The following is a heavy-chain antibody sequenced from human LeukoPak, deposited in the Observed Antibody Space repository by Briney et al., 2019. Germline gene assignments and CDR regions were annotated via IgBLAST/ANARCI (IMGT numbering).Heavy chain of an antibody. V-gene: IGHV3-7*04. CDR1: GFSFDRHW. J-gene: IGHJ2*01. Sequence: GGSLRLSCAASGFSFDRHWMGWVRQAPGKGPEWVAQVKQDGIEKYYVDTVKGRFTVSRDNALNSLHLQMNSLRGEDMAVYYCGRVFWCSPTVCYGGDGYYVLGGRAPLVIV. CDR2: VKQDGIEK. CDR3: GRVFWCSPTVCYGGDGYYVL. D-gene: IGHD2-8*01.